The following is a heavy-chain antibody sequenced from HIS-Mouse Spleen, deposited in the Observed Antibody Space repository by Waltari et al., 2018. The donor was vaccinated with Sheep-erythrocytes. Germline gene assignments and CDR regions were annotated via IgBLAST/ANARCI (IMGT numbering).Heavy chain of an antibody. V-gene: IGHV3-30*18. CDR1: GFTFSSYG. CDR2: ISYDGSNK. D-gene: IGHD1-1*01. CDR3: AKVRTVNYWYFDL. Sequence: QVQLLESGGVEVQPGRSLRLPWAASGFTFSSYGLHWVRQDPGKGLEWVAVISYDGSNKYYADSVKGRFTIYRDNSKNTLYLQMNSLRAEDTAVYYCAKVRTVNYWYFDLWGRGTLVTVSS. J-gene: IGHJ2*01.